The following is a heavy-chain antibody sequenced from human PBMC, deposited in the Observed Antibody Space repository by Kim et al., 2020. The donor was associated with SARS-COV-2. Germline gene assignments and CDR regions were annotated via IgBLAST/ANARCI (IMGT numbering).Heavy chain of an antibody. J-gene: IGHJ4*02. CDR2: IYSGGHT. Sequence: GGSLRLSCAASGFSVSRNYMSWVRQAPGKGLEWVSLIYSGGHTYYADSVKGRFTISRDNSKNTLYLQMNSLRAEDTAVYYCAGDDHCGGDCPGAYWGQGALVTVSS. V-gene: IGHV3-53*01. CDR1: GFSVSRNY. CDR3: AGDDHCGGDCPGAY. D-gene: IGHD2-21*02.